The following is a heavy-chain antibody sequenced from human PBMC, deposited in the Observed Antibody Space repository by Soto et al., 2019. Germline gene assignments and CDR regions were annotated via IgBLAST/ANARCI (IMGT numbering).Heavy chain of an antibody. J-gene: IGHJ4*02. CDR1: GGSISSSSYY. CDR2: IYYSGST. Sequence: PSETLSLTCTVSGGSISSSSYYWCWIRHPPGKGLEWIGSIYYSGSTNYNPSLKSRVTISVDTSKNQFSLKLSSVTAADTAVYYCERLGGSYAVPHFDYWGQGTLVTVSS. CDR3: ERLGGSYAVPHFDY. D-gene: IGHD1-26*01. V-gene: IGHV4-39*07.